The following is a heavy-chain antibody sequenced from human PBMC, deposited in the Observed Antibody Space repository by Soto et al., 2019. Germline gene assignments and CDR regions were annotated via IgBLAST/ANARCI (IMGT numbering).Heavy chain of an antibody. CDR3: ARDLRITIFGVANRHHYYYYYYMDV. CDR1: GYTFTSYA. J-gene: IGHJ6*03. D-gene: IGHD3-3*01. V-gene: IGHV1-3*01. Sequence: ASVKVSCKASGYTFTSYAMHWVRQAPGQRLEWMGWINAGNGNTKYSQKFQGRVTITRDTSASTAYMELSSLRSEDTAVYYCARDLRITIFGVANRHHYYYYYYMDVWGKGTTVTVSS. CDR2: INAGNGNT.